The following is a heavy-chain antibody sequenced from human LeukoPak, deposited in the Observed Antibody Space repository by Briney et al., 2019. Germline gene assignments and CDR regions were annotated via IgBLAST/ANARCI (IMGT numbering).Heavy chain of an antibody. J-gene: IGHJ4*02. CDR3: AKDLNWGGGY. Sequence: PGGSLRLSCAASGFTFSNFAMSWVRQAPGKGLDWVSTVSASGGDTYYADSVKGRFTISRDNSKNTLYLQMNSLRADDTAIYYCAKDLNWGGGYWGQGTLVTVSS. CDR1: GFTFSNFA. D-gene: IGHD7-27*01. CDR2: VSASGGDT. V-gene: IGHV3-23*01.